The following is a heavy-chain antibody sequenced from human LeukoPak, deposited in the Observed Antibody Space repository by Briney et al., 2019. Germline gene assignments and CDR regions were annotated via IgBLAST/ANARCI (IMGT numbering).Heavy chain of an antibody. CDR3: ARDPGIDAFDY. Sequence: GGSLRLSCAASGFTFDYSAMTWVRQAPEKGLEWVSTINTGDITFYANSVKGRFTISRDNSENTLYLQMNSLRAEDTAVYYCARDPGIDAFDYWGQGTLVTVPS. V-gene: IGHV3-23*01. D-gene: IGHD2-15*01. CDR1: GFTFDYSA. J-gene: IGHJ4*02. CDR2: INTGDIT.